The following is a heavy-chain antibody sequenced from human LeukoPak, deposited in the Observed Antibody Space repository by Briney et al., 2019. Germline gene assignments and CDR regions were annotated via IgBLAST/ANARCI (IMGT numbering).Heavy chain of an antibody. J-gene: IGHJ1*01. CDR2: IKQDGSEK. CDR3: ARYTSSWSGAEYFQH. Sequence: GGSLRLSCAASGFTFSSYWMSWVRQAPGKGLEWVANIKQDGSEKNYVDSVKGRFTISRDNAKNSLYLQMNSLRAEDTAAYYCARYTSSWSGAEYFQHWGQGTLVTVSS. V-gene: IGHV3-7*01. CDR1: GFTFSSYW. D-gene: IGHD6-13*01.